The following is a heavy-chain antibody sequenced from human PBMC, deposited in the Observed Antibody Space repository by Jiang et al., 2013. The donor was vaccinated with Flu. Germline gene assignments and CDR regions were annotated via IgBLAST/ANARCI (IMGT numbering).Heavy chain of an antibody. Sequence: VQLVESGGGVVQPGGSLRLSCAASGFTFSSYGMHWVRQAPGKGLEWVAFIRYDGSNKYYADSVKGRFTISRDNSKNTLYLQMNSLRAEDTAVYYCAKEFYFGELLAIDYWGQGTLVTVSS. V-gene: IGHV3-30*02. CDR2: IRYDGSNK. D-gene: IGHD3-10*01. J-gene: IGHJ4*02. CDR1: GFTFSSYG. CDR3: AKEFYFGELLAIDY.